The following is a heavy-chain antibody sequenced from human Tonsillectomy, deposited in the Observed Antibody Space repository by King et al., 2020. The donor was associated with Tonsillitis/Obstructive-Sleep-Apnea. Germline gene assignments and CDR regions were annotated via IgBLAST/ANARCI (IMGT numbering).Heavy chain of an antibody. CDR2: INGDGSRT. CDR1: GFTFSNSW. V-gene: IGHV3-74*01. J-gene: IGHJ5*02. CDR3: ARSNWFDP. Sequence: DVQLVESGGGLVQPGGSLRLSCAASGFTFSNSWINWVSQAPGKGLVWVSRINGDGSRTNYADSVKGRFTISRDNAKNTLYLQMNSLRVEDTAVYYCARSNWFDPWGQGTLVTVSS.